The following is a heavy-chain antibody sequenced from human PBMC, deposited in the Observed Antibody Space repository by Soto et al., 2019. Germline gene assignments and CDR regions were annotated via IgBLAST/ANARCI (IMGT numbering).Heavy chain of an antibody. D-gene: IGHD6-6*01. CDR2: ISYDGSNK. CDR1: GFTFSSYG. J-gene: IGHJ6*02. Sequence: PGGSLRLSCAASGFTFSSYGMHWVRQAPGKGLEWVAVISYDGSNKYYADSVKGRFTISRDNSKNTLYLQMNSLRAEDTAVYYCAKVVEAARRGYYYYYGMDVWGQGTTVTVSS. V-gene: IGHV3-30*18. CDR3: AKVVEAARRGYYYYYGMDV.